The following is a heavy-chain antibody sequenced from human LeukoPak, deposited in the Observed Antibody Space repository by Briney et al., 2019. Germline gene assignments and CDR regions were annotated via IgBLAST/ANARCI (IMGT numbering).Heavy chain of an antibody. J-gene: IGHJ6*02. V-gene: IGHV3-21*01. CDR3: ARDMNWGSGAVDV. CDR2: IGVSTSYI. Sequence: GGSLRLSCAASGFTFSSYSMDWVRQAPGKGLEWVSSIGVSTSYIYYADSVKGRFTISRDNAKNSLYLQMNSLRAEDTAVYYCARDMNWGSGAVDVWGQGTTVTVSS. CDR1: GFTFSSYS. D-gene: IGHD7-27*01.